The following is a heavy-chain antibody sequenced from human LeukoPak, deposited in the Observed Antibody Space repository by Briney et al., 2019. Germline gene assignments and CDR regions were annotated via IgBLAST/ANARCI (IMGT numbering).Heavy chain of an antibody. V-gene: IGHV3-23*01. CDR2: ISGSGGST. J-gene: IGHJ4*02. Sequence: GGSLRLSCAASGFTFSSYAMSWVPQAPGKGLEWVSAISGSGGSTYYADSVKGRFTISRDNSKNTLYLQMNSLRAEVTAGYYCAKESHYYDSSGYSAFDYWGQGTLVTVSS. CDR1: GFTFSSYA. CDR3: AKESHYYDSSGYSAFDY. D-gene: IGHD3-22*01.